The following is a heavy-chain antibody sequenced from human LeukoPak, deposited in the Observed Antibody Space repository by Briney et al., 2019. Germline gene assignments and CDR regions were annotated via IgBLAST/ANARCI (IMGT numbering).Heavy chain of an antibody. CDR1: GYTFTSYG. J-gene: IGHJ4*02. V-gene: IGHV1-18*01. CDR3: ARDRSYYDILTGYYSPYDY. Sequence: ASVKVSCKASGYTFTSYGISWVRQAPGQGLEWMGWISAYNGSTNYAQKLQGRVTMTTDTSTSTAYMELRSLRSDDTAVYYCARDRSYYDILTGYYSPYDYWGQGTLVTVSS. CDR2: ISAYNGST. D-gene: IGHD3-9*01.